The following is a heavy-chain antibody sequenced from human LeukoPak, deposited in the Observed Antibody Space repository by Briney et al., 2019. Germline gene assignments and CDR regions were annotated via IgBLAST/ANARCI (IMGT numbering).Heavy chain of an antibody. CDR3: ARDRITMVRARSFYGMDV. V-gene: IGHV4-31*03. D-gene: IGHD3-10*01. J-gene: IGHJ6*02. CDR1: GGSISSGGYY. Sequence: SETLSLTCTVSGGSISSGGYYWSWIRQHPGKGLEWIGYIYYSGSTYYNPSLKSRVTITVDTSKNQFSLKLSSVTAADTAVYYCARDRITMVRARSFYGMDVWGQGTTVTVSS. CDR2: IYYSGST.